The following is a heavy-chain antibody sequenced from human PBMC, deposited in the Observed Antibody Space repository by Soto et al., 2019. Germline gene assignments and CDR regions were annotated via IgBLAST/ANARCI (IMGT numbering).Heavy chain of an antibody. Sequence: EVELVESGGGLIQPGGSLRLSCAASGFTVNTKHMSWVRQAPGKGLEWVSVFYSGGDTTYADSVKGRFTISRDSAKKTLYLYMNSLRLDDTALYYCVGAMGSGSSAGVYWGQGTLVTVSS. V-gene: IGHV3-53*01. CDR3: VGAMGSGSSAGVY. CDR2: FYSGGDT. CDR1: GFTVNTKH. J-gene: IGHJ4*02. D-gene: IGHD6-6*01.